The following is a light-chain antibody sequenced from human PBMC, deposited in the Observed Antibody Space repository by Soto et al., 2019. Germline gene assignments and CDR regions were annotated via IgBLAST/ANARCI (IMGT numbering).Light chain of an antibody. J-gene: IGKJ1*01. CDR1: QSVLNRSNNKNY. CDR2: WAS. Sequence: DIVMTQSPASLAVSLGERATINCKSSQSVLNRSNNKNYVAWFQQKPGQTPKLLIYWASTRESGVPDRFSGSGSGTDFTLTISSLEPEDFAVYYCQQRSNWWTFGQGTKVDIK. CDR3: QQRSNWWT. V-gene: IGKV4-1*01.